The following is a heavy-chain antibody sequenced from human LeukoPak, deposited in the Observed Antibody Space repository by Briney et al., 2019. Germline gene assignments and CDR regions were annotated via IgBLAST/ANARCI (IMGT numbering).Heavy chain of an antibody. D-gene: IGHD2-15*01. CDR3: AKVRVGTAHFDY. J-gene: IGHJ4*02. CDR1: GFTFSNYG. V-gene: IGHV3-30*18. Sequence: GGSLRLSCAASGFTFSNYGMHWVRQAPGKGLEWVVVISHDGSNNNYADSVEGRFTISRDNSKNTLYLQMNSLRPEDTAVYYCAKVRVGTAHFDYWGQGTLVTVSS. CDR2: ISHDGSNN.